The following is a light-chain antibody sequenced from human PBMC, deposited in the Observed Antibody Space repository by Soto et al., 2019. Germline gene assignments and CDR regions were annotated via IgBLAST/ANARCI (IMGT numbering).Light chain of an antibody. CDR1: QSVSSSY. CDR3: QQYGSSQYT. J-gene: IGKJ2*01. Sequence: EIVLTQSPGTLSLSPGERATLSCRASQSVSSSYLAWYQQKPGQAPRLLIYGASSSSTGIRDRFSGSGSGTDFTHTIRRLEPEDFAVYYCQQYGSSQYTFGQGTKLEIK. CDR2: GAS. V-gene: IGKV3-20*01.